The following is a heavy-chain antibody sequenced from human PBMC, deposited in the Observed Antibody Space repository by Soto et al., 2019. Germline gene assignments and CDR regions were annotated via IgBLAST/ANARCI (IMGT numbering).Heavy chain of an antibody. D-gene: IGHD3-9*01. CDR3: ARDTMTGYLQFDY. Sequence: QVQLVQSGAEVKKPGASVKVSCRASGYTFTNYGISWVRQAPGQGLEWMVWINANNGNTNYAQTLQGRVTMTTDTSTSTAYMELRSLRSDDTAVYYCARDTMTGYLQFDYWGQGTLVTVSS. J-gene: IGHJ4*02. CDR1: GYTFTNYG. V-gene: IGHV1-18*01. CDR2: INANNGNT.